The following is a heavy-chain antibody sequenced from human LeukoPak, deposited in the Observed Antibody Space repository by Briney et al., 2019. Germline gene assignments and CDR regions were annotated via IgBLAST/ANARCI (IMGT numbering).Heavy chain of an antibody. Sequence: ASVKVSCKASGYTFTGYYMHWVRQAPGQGLEWMGWINPNSGGTNYAQKFQGRVTMTRDTSISTAYMELSRLRSDDTAVYYCARHGSITMVRGKRRYYYMDVWGKGTTVTISS. CDR1: GYTFTGYY. CDR2: INPNSGGT. V-gene: IGHV1-2*02. CDR3: ARHGSITMVRGKRRYYYMDV. J-gene: IGHJ6*03. D-gene: IGHD3-10*01.